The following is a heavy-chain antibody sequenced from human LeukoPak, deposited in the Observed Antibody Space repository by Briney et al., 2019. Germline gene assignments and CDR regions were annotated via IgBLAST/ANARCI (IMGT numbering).Heavy chain of an antibody. CDR2: IKQDGSEK. CDR3: ARIGYSSSSFDY. CDR1: GFTFSSYW. D-gene: IGHD6-19*01. V-gene: IGHV3-7*01. Sequence: GGSLRLSCAASGFTFSSYWMSWVRQAPGKGLEWVANIKQDGSEKYYVDSVKGRFTISRDNAKNSLFLQMNSLRADDTAVYFCARIGYSSSSFDYWGRGALVTVSS. J-gene: IGHJ4*02.